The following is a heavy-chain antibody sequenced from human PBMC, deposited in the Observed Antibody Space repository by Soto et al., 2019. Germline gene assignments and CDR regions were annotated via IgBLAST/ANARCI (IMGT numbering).Heavy chain of an antibody. Sequence: PGGSLRLSCAASGFTFSSYSMNWARQAPGKGLEWVSSISSSSSYIYYADSVKGRFTISRDNAKNSLYLQMNSLRAEDTAVYYCARQSTIFGVPNDYWGQGTLVTVSS. CDR3: ARQSTIFGVPNDY. V-gene: IGHV3-21*01. CDR1: GFTFSSYS. D-gene: IGHD3-3*01. J-gene: IGHJ4*02. CDR2: ISSSSSYI.